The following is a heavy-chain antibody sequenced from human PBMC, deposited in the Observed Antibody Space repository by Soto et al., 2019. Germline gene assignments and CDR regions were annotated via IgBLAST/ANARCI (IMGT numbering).Heavy chain of an antibody. CDR1: GGSIGSGGYY. D-gene: IGHD2-2*01. CDR2: IYYSGST. V-gene: IGHV4-31*03. J-gene: IGHJ4*02. CDR3: ARALVPAAIRYFDY. Sequence: PSETLSPTCTVPGGSIGSGGYYWSWIRQHPGKGLEWIGYIYYSGSTYYNPSLKSRVTISVDTSKNQFSLKLSSVTAADTAVYYCARALVPAAIRYFDYWGQGTLVT.